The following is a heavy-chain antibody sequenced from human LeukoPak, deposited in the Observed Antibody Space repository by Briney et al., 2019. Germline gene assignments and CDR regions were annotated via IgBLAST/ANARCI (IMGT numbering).Heavy chain of an antibody. J-gene: IGHJ4*02. V-gene: IGHV1-69*01. CDR3: AREESDYGDYVH. CDR2: IIPIFGTA. CDR1: GGIFSSYA. D-gene: IGHD4-17*01. Sequence: ASVKVSCTASGGIFSSYAISWVRQAPGQGLEWMGGIIPIFGTANYAQKFQGRVTITADESTSTAYMELSSLRSEDTAVYYCAREESDYGDYVHWGQGTLVTVSS.